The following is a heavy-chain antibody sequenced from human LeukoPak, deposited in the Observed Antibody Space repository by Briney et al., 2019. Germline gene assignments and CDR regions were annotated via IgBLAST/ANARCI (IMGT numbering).Heavy chain of an antibody. Sequence: PGGSLILPCAASGFTFSSYGMHWVRQAPGKGLEWVAVIWYDGSNKYYADSVKGQFTISRDNSKNTLYLQMNSLRAEDTAVYYCARGMYYYDSSGYYYRYWGQGTLVTVSS. CDR3: ARGMYYYDSSGYYYRY. CDR2: IWYDGSNK. CDR1: GFTFSSYG. D-gene: IGHD3-22*01. J-gene: IGHJ4*02. V-gene: IGHV3-33*01.